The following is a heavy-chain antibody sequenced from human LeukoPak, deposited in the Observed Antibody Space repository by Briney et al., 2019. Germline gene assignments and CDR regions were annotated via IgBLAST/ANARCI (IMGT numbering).Heavy chain of an antibody. V-gene: IGHV3-21*01. CDR3: ASLSQVAAPNMNAFDI. Sequence: GGSLRLSCAASGFTFSSYSMNWVRQAPGKGLEWVSSISSSSSYIYYADSVKGRFTISRDNAKNSLYLQMNSLRAEDTAVYYCASLSQVAAPNMNAFDIWGQGTIVTVSS. CDR1: GFTFSSYS. CDR2: ISSSSSYI. J-gene: IGHJ3*02. D-gene: IGHD6-19*01.